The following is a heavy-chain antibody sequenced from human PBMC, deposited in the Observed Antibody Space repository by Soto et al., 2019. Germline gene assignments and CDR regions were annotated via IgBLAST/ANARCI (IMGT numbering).Heavy chain of an antibody. V-gene: IGHV3-15*01. Sequence: EVQLVESGGGLVKPGGSLRLSCAASGFTFSNAWMSWVRQAPGKGLEWVGRIKSKTDGGTTDYAAPVKGRFTISREDSKNTLYLQMNSLKTEDTAVYYCTTGFPPPYGDDAFDIWGQGTMVTVSS. D-gene: IGHD4-17*01. CDR2: IKSKTDGGTT. CDR3: TTGFPPPYGDDAFDI. CDR1: GFTFSNAW. J-gene: IGHJ3*02.